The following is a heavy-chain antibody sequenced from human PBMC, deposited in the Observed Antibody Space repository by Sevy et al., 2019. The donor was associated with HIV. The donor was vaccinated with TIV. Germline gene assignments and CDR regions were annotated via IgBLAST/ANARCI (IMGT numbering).Heavy chain of an antibody. D-gene: IGHD2-15*01. V-gene: IGHV3-23*01. J-gene: IGHJ6*02. CDR2: ISGSGRYT. CDR1: EFTFSSYA. Sequence: GGSLRLSCAASEFTFSSYAMSWVRQAPGKGVEWVSSISGSGRYTYYAHSVEGRFTISRDNSKNTLYVQMNSLRAEDTAVYYCAKGFCSGGTCPRDYYYYGMDVWGQGTTVTVSS. CDR3: AKGFCSGGTCPRDYYYYGMDV.